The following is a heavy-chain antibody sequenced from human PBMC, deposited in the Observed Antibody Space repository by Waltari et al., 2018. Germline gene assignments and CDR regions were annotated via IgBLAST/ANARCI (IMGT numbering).Heavy chain of an antibody. CDR3: ATEIRSSSLYYYYYYMDV. J-gene: IGHJ6*03. Sequence: EVQLVQSGAEVKKPGATVKISCKASGYTFTDYYMHWVQQAPGKGLEWMGRVDPEDGETIYAEKFQGRVTITADTSTDTAYMELSSLRSEDTAVYYCATEIRSSSLYYYYYYMDVWGKGTTVTVSS. CDR1: GYTFTDYY. D-gene: IGHD6-13*01. CDR2: VDPEDGET. V-gene: IGHV1-69-2*01.